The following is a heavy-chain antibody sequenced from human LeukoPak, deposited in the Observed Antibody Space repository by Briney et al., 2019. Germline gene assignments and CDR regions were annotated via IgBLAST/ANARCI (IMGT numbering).Heavy chain of an antibody. CDR2: IKEDGSVN. V-gene: IGHV3-7*01. CDR3: ARDSSGALDF. J-gene: IGHJ4*02. CDR1: GFAFSSSW. D-gene: IGHD7-27*01. Sequence: GGSLRLSCAASGFAFSSSWMSWVRQAPGTGLEWVAYIKEDGSVNHYVDSVKDRITIYRDNDKKSLYLQMNGLRTEDTALYYCARDSSGALDFWGQETLVTVSS.